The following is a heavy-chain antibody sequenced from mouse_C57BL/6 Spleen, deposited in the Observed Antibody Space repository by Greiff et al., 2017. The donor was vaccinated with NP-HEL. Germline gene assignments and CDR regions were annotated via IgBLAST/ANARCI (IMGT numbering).Heavy chain of an antibody. V-gene: IGHV2-9-1*01. CDR2: IWTGGGT. D-gene: IGHD2-3*01. J-gene: IGHJ4*01. CDR1: GFSLTSYA. Sequence: QVQLKESGPGLVAPSQSLSITCTVSGFSLTSYAISWVRQPPGKGLEWLGVIWTGGGTNNNSAPKSRLSISKDNSKSQVFLKMTSLQTDDTARYYCARNFDGYYDAMDYWGQGTSVTVSS. CDR3: ARNFDGYYDAMDY.